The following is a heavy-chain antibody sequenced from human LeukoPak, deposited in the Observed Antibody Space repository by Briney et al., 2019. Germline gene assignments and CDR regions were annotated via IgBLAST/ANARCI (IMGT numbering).Heavy chain of an antibody. D-gene: IGHD3-22*01. CDR1: GYTFTSYW. CDR3: ARLYDSSGYPFDY. V-gene: IGHV5-51*01. Sequence: GESLKISCKGSGYTFTSYWIGWVRQMPGKGLEWMGIIYPGDSDTRYSPSFRGQVTISADKSISIAYLQWSSLKASDTAMYYCARLYDSSGYPFDYWGQGTLVTVSS. CDR2: IYPGDSDT. J-gene: IGHJ4*02.